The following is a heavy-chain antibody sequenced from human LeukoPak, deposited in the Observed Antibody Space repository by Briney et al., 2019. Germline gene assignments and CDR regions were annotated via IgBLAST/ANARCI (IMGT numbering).Heavy chain of an antibody. CDR1: GYTFTGYY. J-gene: IGHJ5*02. CDR3: ASSGTTSITSADKTVRPVLIWFDP. Sequence: ASVKVSCKASGYTFTGYYMHWVRQAPGQGLEWMGWINPNSGGTNYAQKFQGRVTMTRDTSISTAYMELSRLRSDDTAVYYCASSGTTSITSADKTVRPVLIWFDPWGQGTLVTVSS. CDR2: INPNSGGT. D-gene: IGHD1-7*01. V-gene: IGHV1-2*02.